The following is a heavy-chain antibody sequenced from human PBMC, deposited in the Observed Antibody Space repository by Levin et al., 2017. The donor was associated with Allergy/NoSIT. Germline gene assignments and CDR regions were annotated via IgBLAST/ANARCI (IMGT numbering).Heavy chain of an antibody. CDR2: VTTYKKI. D-gene: IGHD2/OR15-2a*01. V-gene: IGHV1-18*01. CDR1: GYTFTHFG. Sequence: GESLKISCTASGYTFTHFGISWVRQAPGQGLEWVGWVTTYKKIKYAQKFQDRVTMTTETSTSTAYMELRSLRSDDTATYYCARNWSDIYIVIADYWGQGTLVTVPS. J-gene: IGHJ4*02. CDR3: ARNWSDIYIVIADY.